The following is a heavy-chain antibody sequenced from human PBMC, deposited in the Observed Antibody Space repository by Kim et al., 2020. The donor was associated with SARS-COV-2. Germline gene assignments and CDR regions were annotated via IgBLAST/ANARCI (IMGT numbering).Heavy chain of an antibody. J-gene: IGHJ4*02. Sequence: GGSLRLSCAASGFTFSSYGMHWVRQAPGKGLEWVAVISYDGSNKYYADSVKGRFTISRDNSKNTLYLQMNSLRAEDTAVYYCAKDGGSDFWSGYYDYWGQGTLVTVSS. V-gene: IGHV3-30*18. D-gene: IGHD3-3*01. CDR3: AKDGGSDFWSGYYDY. CDR2: ISYDGSNK. CDR1: GFTFSSYG.